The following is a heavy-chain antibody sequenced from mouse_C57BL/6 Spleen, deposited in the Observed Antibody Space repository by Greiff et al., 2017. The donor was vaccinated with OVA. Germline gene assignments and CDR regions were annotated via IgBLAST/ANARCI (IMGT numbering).Heavy chain of an antibody. V-gene: IGHV14-1*01. CDR3: TTSANWYYFDY. Sequence: EVKLMESGAELVRPGASVKLSCTASGFNIKDYYMHWVKQRPEQGLEWIGRIDPEDGDPAYDPKFQGKATMTADTSSNTAYLQLSSLTSEDTSVYYCTTSANWYYFDYWGQGTTLTVSS. CDR1: GFNIKDYY. CDR2: IDPEDGDP. D-gene: IGHD4-1*01. J-gene: IGHJ2*01.